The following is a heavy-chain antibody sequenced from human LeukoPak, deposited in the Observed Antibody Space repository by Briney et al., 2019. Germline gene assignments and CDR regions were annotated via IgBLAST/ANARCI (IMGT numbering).Heavy chain of an antibody. CDR1: GGTFSSYA. J-gene: IGHJ4*02. CDR3: AREATVGYYFDY. CDR2: IIPIFGTA. V-gene: IGHV1-69*13. Sequence: SVRVSCKASGGTFSSYAISWVRQAPGQGLEWMGGIIPIFGTANYAQKFQGRVTITADESTSTAYMELSSLRSEDTAVYYCAREATVGYYFDYWGQGTLVTVSS. D-gene: IGHD4-23*01.